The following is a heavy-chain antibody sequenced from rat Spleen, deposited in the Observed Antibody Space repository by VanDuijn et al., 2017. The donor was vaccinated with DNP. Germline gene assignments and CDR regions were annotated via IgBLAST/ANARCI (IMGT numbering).Heavy chain of an antibody. CDR1: GFSLTSYA. CDR3: TRVLYNGYQRHYWSFDF. J-gene: IGHJ1*01. Sequence: GPGLVQPSHTLSLTCTVSGFSLTSYAVSWVRQPPGKGLEWIAAISSGENTYYNPALKSRLSISRDTSKSQVFLKMNSLQTEDTAIYFCTRVLYNGYQRHYWSFDFWGPGTMVTVSS. D-gene: IGHD1-6*01. CDR2: ISSGENT. V-gene: IGHV2S12*01.